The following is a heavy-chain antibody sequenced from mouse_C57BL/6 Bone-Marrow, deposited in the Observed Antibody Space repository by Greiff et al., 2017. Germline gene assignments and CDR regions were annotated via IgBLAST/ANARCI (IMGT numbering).Heavy chain of an antibody. CDR3: AKKGDYGSRGDY. J-gene: IGHJ2*01. CDR2: IYPRSGNT. Sequence: QVQLQQSGAELARPGASVKLSCKASGYTFTSYGISWVKQRTGQGLEWIGEIYPRSGNTYYNEKFKGKATLTADKSSSTAYIELRSLTSEDSAVYFCAKKGDYGSRGDYWGQGTTLTVSS. CDR1: GYTFTSYG. D-gene: IGHD1-1*01. V-gene: IGHV1-81*01.